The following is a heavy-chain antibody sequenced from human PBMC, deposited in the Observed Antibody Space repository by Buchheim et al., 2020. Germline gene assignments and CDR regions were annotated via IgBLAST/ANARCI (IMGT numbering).Heavy chain of an antibody. V-gene: IGHV4-61*02. J-gene: IGHJ5*02. CDR1: GGSISSGSYY. CDR2: IYTSGST. D-gene: IGHD2-8*01. Sequence: QVQLQESGPGLVKPSQTLSLTCTVSGGSISSGSYYWSWIRQPAGKGLEWIGRIYTSGSTNYNPSLKSRVTISVDTSKNQFSLKRSSVTAADTAVYYGARGNGPGNYPPDNDWFDPWGQGTL. CDR3: ARGNGPGNYPPDNDWFDP.